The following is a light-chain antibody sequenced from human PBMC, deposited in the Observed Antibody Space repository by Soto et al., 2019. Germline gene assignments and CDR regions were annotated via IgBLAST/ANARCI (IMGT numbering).Light chain of an antibody. J-gene: IGLJ2*01. CDR2: EVS. Sequence: QSALTQPASVSGSPGQSITISCTGTSSDVGGYNYVSWYQQHPGKAPKLMIYEVSNLPSGVSNRFSGSKSGNPASLTISGLQAEDEADYYCSSYPRSSTLVFGGGTKLTVL. CDR1: SSDVGGYNY. CDR3: SSYPRSSTLV. V-gene: IGLV2-14*01.